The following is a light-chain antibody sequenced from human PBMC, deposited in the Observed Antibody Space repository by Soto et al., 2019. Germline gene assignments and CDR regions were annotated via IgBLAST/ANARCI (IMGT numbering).Light chain of an antibody. CDR1: TSISIW. V-gene: IGKV1-5*01. CDR3: QQFNSFPIT. CDR2: DAS. Sequence: DIQMTQSPSTLSASAGDRVTITCRASTSISIWLAWYQQKPGKAPKLLINDASSLESGVPSRFSGSGSGTEFTLTISSLQPDDFATSYCQQFNSFPITFGQGTRLEIK. J-gene: IGKJ5*01.